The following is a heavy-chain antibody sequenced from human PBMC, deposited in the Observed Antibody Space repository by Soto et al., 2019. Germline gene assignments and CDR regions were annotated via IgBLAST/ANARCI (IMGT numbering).Heavy chain of an antibody. J-gene: IGHJ4*02. CDR3: AIAMISFGGVIEPYYFDY. CDR2: ISAYNGNT. V-gene: IGHV1-18*01. D-gene: IGHD3-16*02. CDR1: GYTFTSYG. Sequence: QVQLVQSGAEVKKPGASVKVSCKASGYTFTSYGISWVRQAPGQGLEWMGWISAYNGNTNYAQKLQGRVTMTTDTSTSTAYMELSSLRADDTAVYYCAIAMISFGGVIEPYYFDYWGQGTLVTVSS.